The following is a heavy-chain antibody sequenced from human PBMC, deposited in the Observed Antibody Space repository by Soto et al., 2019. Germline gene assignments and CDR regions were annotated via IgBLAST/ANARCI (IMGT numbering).Heavy chain of an antibody. CDR3: AMYNSSSGSFDP. V-gene: IGHV4-39*01. J-gene: IGHJ5*02. CDR1: GGSITTSANH. Sequence: QLQLQESGPGLVKPSETLSLTCTVSGGSITTSANHWAWIRQPPGEGVEWIGGGYYTGNTFYNPSPKSRVTLSVATSRKEFSHSLHSVTAADPAVYYSAMYNSSSGSFDPWGQGTLGNVSS. CDR2: GYYTGNT. D-gene: IGHD6-6*01.